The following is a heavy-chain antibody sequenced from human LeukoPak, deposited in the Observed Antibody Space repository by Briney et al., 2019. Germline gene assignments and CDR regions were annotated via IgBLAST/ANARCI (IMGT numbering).Heavy chain of an antibody. J-gene: IGHJ4*02. V-gene: IGHV3-23*01. CDR3: AKDSPSVSQEYPFDY. Sequence: PGGSLRLSCAASGFTFSSYAMSWVRQAPGKGLEWVSAISGSGGSTYYADSVKGGFNISRDNAKNSVYVKMNSLRAEDTAVYYCAKDSPSVSQEYPFDYWGQGTLVTVSS. D-gene: IGHD2-2*01. CDR1: GFTFSSYA. CDR2: ISGSGGST.